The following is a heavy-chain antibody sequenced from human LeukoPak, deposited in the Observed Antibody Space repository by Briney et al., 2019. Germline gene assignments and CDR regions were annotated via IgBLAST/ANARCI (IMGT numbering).Heavy chain of an antibody. CDR1: GGSFSGYY. CDR3: ARGRGRVGYCSSTSCQGSPGYFDY. CDR2: INHSGST. J-gene: IGHJ4*02. D-gene: IGHD2-2*01. Sequence: SETLSLTCAVYGGSFSGYYWSWIRQPPGQGLEWIGEINHSGSTNYNPSLKSRVTISVDTSKNQFSLKLSSVTAADTAVYYCARGRGRVGYCSSTSCQGSPGYFDYWGQGTLVTVSS. V-gene: IGHV4-34*01.